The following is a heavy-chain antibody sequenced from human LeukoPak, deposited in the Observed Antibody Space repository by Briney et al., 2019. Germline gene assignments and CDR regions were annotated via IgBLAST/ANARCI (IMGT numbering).Heavy chain of an antibody. V-gene: IGHV3-7*01. D-gene: IGHD3-10*01. CDR2: IKSDGSEE. CDR3: ARGDLWLGH. J-gene: IGHJ4*02. Sequence: GGSLRLSCATSGFIFSSYWMCWVRQAPGKGLEWVANIKSDGSEEYYGDPVKGRFTISRDNAKNSLYLQMNSLGVEDTAVYYCARGDLWLGHWGQGSLVTVSS. CDR1: GFIFSSYW.